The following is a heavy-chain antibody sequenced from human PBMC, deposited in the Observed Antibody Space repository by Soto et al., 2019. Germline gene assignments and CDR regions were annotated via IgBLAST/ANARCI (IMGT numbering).Heavy chain of an antibody. CDR1: GYSFTSYW. CDR3: ARPRSSSRNYYGMDV. CDR2: IYPGDSDT. D-gene: IGHD6-13*01. V-gene: IGHV5-51*01. J-gene: IGHJ6*02. Sequence: PGESLKISCKGSGYSFTSYWIGWVRQMPGKGLEWMGIIYPGDSDTRYSPSSQGQVTISADKSISTAYLQWNSLKASDTAMYYCARPRSSSRNYYGMDVWGQGTTVTVSS.